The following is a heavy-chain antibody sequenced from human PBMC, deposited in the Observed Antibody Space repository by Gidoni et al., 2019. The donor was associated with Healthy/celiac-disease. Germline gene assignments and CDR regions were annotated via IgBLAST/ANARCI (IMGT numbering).Heavy chain of an antibody. CDR2: ISSNGGST. D-gene: IGHD4-17*01. Sequence: EVQLVKSGGGLVQPGGSLSRSCSASGFTFSSYAMHWVRQAPGKGLEYVSAISSNGGSTYYADSVKGRFTISRDNSRNTLYLQMSRLRAEDTAVYYCVKDFRLIYGVQPNDYWGQGTLVTVSS. J-gene: IGHJ4*02. CDR3: VKDFRLIYGVQPNDY. V-gene: IGHV3-64D*06. CDR1: GFTFSSYA.